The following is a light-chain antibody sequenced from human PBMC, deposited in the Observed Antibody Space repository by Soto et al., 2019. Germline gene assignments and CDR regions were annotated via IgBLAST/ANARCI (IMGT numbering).Light chain of an antibody. Sequence: EIVLTQSPGTLSLSPGERATLSCRASQSLSSNYVAWYQQKPGQAPRLLIYGASSRATGIPDRFSGSGSGTDFTLTISGLEPEDFAVYYCQQYGGSPRTFGQGTKVDIK. CDR3: QQYGGSPRT. CDR1: QSLSSNY. V-gene: IGKV3-20*01. J-gene: IGKJ1*01. CDR2: GAS.